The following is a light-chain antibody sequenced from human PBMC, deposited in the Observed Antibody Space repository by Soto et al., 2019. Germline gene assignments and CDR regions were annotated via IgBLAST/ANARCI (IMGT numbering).Light chain of an antibody. J-gene: IGKJ5*01. CDR1: QTISSW. CDR2: KAS. CDR3: QQAASFTIT. V-gene: IGKV1-5*03. Sequence: DIQMTQSPSTLSGSVGDRVTITCRASQTISSWLAWYQKKPGKDPKLLIYKASTLKSGVPSRFSGSGSGTEFNLTINRLQTEDFATYYCQQAASFTITFGQGTRLEIK.